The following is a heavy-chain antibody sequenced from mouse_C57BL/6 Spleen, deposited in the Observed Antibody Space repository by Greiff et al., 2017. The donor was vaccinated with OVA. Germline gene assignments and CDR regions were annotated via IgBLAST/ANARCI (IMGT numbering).Heavy chain of an antibody. CDR2: INPSSGYT. V-gene: IGHV1-4*01. J-gene: IGHJ4*01. CDR3: ARGGLYYEDAMDY. D-gene: IGHD1-1*02. Sequence: VQLVESGAELARPGASVKMSCKASGYTFTSYTMHWVKQRPGQGLEWIGYINPSSGYTKYNQKFKDKATLTADKSSSTAYMQLSSLTSEDSAVYYCARGGLYYEDAMDYWGQGTSVTVSS. CDR1: GYTFTSYT.